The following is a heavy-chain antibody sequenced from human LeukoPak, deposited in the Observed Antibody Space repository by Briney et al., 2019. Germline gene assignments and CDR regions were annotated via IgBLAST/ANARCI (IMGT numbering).Heavy chain of an antibody. CDR3: ARGAGATGTEFDY. V-gene: IGHV4-34*01. D-gene: IGHD1-26*01. Sequence: SETLSLTCAVYGGSFSGYYWSWIRQTPGKGLEWIGEINHSGSTNYNPSLKSRVTISVDTSKNQFSLQLSSVTAADTAVYYCARGAGATGTEFDYWGQGTLVTVSS. CDR2: INHSGST. CDR1: GGSFSGYY. J-gene: IGHJ4*02.